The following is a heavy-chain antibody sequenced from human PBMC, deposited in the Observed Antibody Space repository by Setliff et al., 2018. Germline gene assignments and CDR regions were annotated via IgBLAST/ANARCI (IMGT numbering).Heavy chain of an antibody. D-gene: IGHD6-13*01. CDR2: IYPGDSHT. CDR1: GYSFSNFW. CDR3: VRDSGNSGMIDY. J-gene: IGHJ4*02. Sequence: GESLKISCKGSGYSFSNFWIGWVRQMPGKGLEWMGIIYPGDSHTRYSPSFQGQVTMSADKSINTAYLQMNGLRAEDTAVYYCVRDSGNSGMIDYWGQGTPVTVSS. V-gene: IGHV5-51*01.